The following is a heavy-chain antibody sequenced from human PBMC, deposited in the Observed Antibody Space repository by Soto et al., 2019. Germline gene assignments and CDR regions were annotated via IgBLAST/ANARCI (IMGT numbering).Heavy chain of an antibody. Sequence: VGSLRLSCASSVCTFSSYAMSCVRHSPGKGLEWVSAISGSGGSTYYADSVKGRFTISRDNSKNTLYLQMNSLRAEDTAVYYCAKDSGRSSPTEYLGQGTLDSVSS. CDR2: ISGSGGST. CDR1: VCTFSSYA. V-gene: IGHV3-23*01. J-gene: IGHJ4*02. CDR3: AKDSGRSSPTEY. D-gene: IGHD6-6*01.